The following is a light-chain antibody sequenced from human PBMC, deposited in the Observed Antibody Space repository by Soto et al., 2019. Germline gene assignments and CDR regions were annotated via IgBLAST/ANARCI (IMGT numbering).Light chain of an antibody. V-gene: IGLV1-40*01. Sequence: QLVLTQPPSVSGAPGQRVTISCTGSSSNIGAGYDVHWYQQLPGKAPKLLIYVNANRPSGVPDRFSGSKSDTSASLAIVGLQADDEADYYCQSYDTSLRDWVFGGGTKVTVL. CDR3: QSYDTSLRDWV. J-gene: IGLJ3*02. CDR1: SSNIGAGYD. CDR2: VNA.